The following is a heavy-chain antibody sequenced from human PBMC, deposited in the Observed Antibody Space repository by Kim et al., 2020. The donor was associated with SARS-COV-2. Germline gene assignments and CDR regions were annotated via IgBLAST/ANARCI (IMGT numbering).Heavy chain of an antibody. CDR2: IIPILGIA. V-gene: IGHV1-69*04. Sequence: SVKVSCKASGGTFSSYAFSWVRQAPGQGLEWMGRIIPILGIANYAQKFQGRVTVTADKSTSTAYMELSSLRSEDTAVYYCARGPYRGSYRYSESHFDYWGQGTLVTVSS. CDR3: ARGPYRGSYRYSESHFDY. CDR1: GGTFSSYA. J-gene: IGHJ4*02. D-gene: IGHD3-16*02.